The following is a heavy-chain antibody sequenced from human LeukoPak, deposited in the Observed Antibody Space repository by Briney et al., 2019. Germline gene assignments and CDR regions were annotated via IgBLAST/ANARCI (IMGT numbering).Heavy chain of an antibody. V-gene: IGHV1-8*01. CDR2: MNPNSGNT. Sequence: VASVKVSCKASGYTFTSYDINWVRQATGQGLEWMGWMNPNSGNTGYAQKFQGRVTMTRNTSISTAYMELSSLRSEDTAVYYCAASRSGWYLNKRNLDYWGQGTLVTVSS. CDR3: AASRSGWYLNKRNLDY. CDR1: GYTFTSYD. D-gene: IGHD6-19*01. J-gene: IGHJ4*02.